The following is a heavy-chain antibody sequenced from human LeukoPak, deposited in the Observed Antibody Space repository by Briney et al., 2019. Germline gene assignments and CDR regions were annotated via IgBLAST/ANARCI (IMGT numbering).Heavy chain of an antibody. Sequence: SVKVSCKASGGTFSSYAISWVRQAPGQGLEWIGGIIPIFGTANYAQKFQGRVTITTDESTSTAYMELSSLRSEDTAVYYCARGGYSGSYYVSPRNWYFDLWGRGTLVTVSS. J-gene: IGHJ2*01. CDR3: ARGGYSGSYYVSPRNWYFDL. CDR2: IIPIFGTA. CDR1: GGTFSSYA. V-gene: IGHV1-69*05. D-gene: IGHD1-26*01.